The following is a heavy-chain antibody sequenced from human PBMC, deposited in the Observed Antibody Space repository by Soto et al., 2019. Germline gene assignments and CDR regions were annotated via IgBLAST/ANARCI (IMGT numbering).Heavy chain of an antibody. Sequence: QITLKESGPTLVKPTQTLTLTCTFSGFSLSTSGVGVGWIRQPPGKALEWLALIYWDDDKRYSPSLKSRLTINKDTSKNQVVLTMTNMDPVDTATYYCAHRRDFWSGPGSFDYWGQGTLVTVSS. D-gene: IGHD3-3*01. CDR1: GFSLSTSGVG. J-gene: IGHJ4*02. CDR2: IYWDDDK. V-gene: IGHV2-5*02. CDR3: AHRRDFWSGPGSFDY.